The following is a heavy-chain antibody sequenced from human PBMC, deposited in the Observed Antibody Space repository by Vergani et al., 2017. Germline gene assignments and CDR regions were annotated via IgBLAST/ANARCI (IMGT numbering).Heavy chain of an antibody. CDR1: GGSISSGSYY. V-gene: IGHV4-61*02. Sequence: QVQLQESGPGLVKPSQTLSLTCTVSGGSISSGSYYWSWIRQPAGKGLEWIGRIYTSGSTHYNPSLKSRVTISVDTSKNQFSLKLSSVTAADTAVYYCARGPPDDAFDIWGQGTMVTVSS. CDR3: ARGPPDDAFDI. CDR2: IYTSGST. J-gene: IGHJ3*02.